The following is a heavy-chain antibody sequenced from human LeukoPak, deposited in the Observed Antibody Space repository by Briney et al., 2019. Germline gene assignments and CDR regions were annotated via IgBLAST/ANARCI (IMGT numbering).Heavy chain of an antibody. CDR2: IHNAVTI. J-gene: IGHJ4*02. CDR3: ILTTVTTSIEY. Sequence: PAGSLRLSCAASRLTVSDNYINWVRQAAGKGLEWVSVIHNAVTIHYADSVKGRFPTTSDNSKNTVYFQMNSLRAEDTAVYYCILTTVTTSIEYWGPGTLVTVSP. D-gene: IGHD4-17*01. CDR1: RLTVSDNY. V-gene: IGHV3-53*01.